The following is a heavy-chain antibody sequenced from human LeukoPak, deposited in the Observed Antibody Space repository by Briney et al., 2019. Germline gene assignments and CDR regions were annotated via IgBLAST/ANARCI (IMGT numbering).Heavy chain of an antibody. CDR2: ISGTGGST. J-gene: IGHJ4*02. V-gene: IGHV3-23*01. D-gene: IGHD4-17*01. Sequence: PGGSLGLSCAASGFTFSSYAMSWVRQPPGKGLEWVSAISGTGGSTYYADSVKGRFTISRDNSKYTLYLQMNSLTAEDTAVFYCARVRDYGDYYFDYWGQGTLVTVSS. CDR1: GFTFSSYA. CDR3: ARVRDYGDYYFDY.